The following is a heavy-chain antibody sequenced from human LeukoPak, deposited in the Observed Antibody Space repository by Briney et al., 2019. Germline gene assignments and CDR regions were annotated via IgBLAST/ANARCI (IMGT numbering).Heavy chain of an antibody. CDR1: GFTFSTYG. CDR3: AKDNYDYGDYDGGDY. Sequence: GGSLRLSCAASGFTFSTYGMHWVRQAPGKGLEWVAFIRYDGSNKYYADSVKGRFTISRDNSKNTLYLQMNSLRAEDTAGYYCAKDNYDYGDYDGGDYWGQGTLVTVSS. D-gene: IGHD4-17*01. J-gene: IGHJ4*02. V-gene: IGHV3-30*02. CDR2: IRYDGSNK.